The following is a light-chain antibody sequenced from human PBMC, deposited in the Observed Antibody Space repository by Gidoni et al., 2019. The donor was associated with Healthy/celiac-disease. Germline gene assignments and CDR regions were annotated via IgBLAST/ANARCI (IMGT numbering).Light chain of an antibody. J-gene: IGKJ2*01. Sequence: DIQMTQSPSTLSASVGDRVTITCRASQSISSWLAWYQQKPGKAPKLLSYDASSLESGVPSRFSGSGSGTEFTLTISSLQPDDFATYYCQQYNSYSTFGQGTKLEIK. V-gene: IGKV1-5*01. CDR3: QQYNSYST. CDR1: QSISSW. CDR2: DAS.